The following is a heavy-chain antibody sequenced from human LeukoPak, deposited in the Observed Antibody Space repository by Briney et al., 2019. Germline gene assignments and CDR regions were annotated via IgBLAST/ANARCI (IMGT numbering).Heavy chain of an antibody. Sequence: GASVKVSCKASGGTFSSYAISWVRQATGQGLEWMGWMNPNSGNTGYAQKFRGRVTITRNTSISTAYMELSSLRSEDTAVYYCARVLYGDPYYFDYWGQGTLVTVSS. CDR2: MNPNSGNT. D-gene: IGHD4-17*01. V-gene: IGHV1-8*03. J-gene: IGHJ4*02. CDR1: GGTFSSYA. CDR3: ARVLYGDPYYFDY.